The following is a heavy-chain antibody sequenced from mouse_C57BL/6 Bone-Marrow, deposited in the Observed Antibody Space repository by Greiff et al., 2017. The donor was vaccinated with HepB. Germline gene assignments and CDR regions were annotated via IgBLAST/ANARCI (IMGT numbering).Heavy chain of an antibody. J-gene: IGHJ2*01. D-gene: IGHD1-1*01. CDR1: GFNIKDDY. CDR2: IDPENGDT. Sequence: VQLKESGAELVRPGASVKLSCTASGFNIKDDYMHWVKQRPEQGLEWIGWIDPENGDTEYASKFKGKATITADTSSNTAYLQLSSLTSEDTAVYYCTTRDYYGGSYYFDYWGKGTTVTVSS. V-gene: IGHV14-4*01. CDR3: TTRDYYGGSYYFDY.